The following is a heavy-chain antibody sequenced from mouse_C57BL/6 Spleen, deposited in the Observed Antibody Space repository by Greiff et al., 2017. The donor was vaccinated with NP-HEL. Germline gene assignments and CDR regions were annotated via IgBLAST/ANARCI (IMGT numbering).Heavy chain of an antibody. J-gene: IGHJ4*01. Sequence: QVQLQQPGTELVKPGASVKLSCKASGYTFTSYWMHWVKQRPGQGLEWIGNINPSNGGTNYNEKFKSKATLTVDKSSSTAYMQLSSLTSEDSAVYYCARSDFYDYDDYAMDYWGQGTSVTVSS. CDR2: INPSNGGT. D-gene: IGHD2-4*01. CDR3: ARSDFYDYDDYAMDY. CDR1: GYTFTSYW. V-gene: IGHV1-53*01.